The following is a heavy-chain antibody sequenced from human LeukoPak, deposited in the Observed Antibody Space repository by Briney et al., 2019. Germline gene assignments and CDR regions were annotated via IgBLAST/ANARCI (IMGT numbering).Heavy chain of an antibody. CDR3: ARDPLERYDFWSGYFDMDV. Sequence: GGSLRLSCAASGFTFGSYGMSWVRQAPWKGLGWVANIKQDGGEKYYVDSVKGRFTISRDNAKNSLYLQMNSLRAEDTAVYYCARDPLERYDFWSGYFDMDVWGKGTTVTVSS. CDR2: IKQDGGEK. J-gene: IGHJ6*03. CDR1: GFTFGSYG. D-gene: IGHD3-3*01. V-gene: IGHV3-7*01.